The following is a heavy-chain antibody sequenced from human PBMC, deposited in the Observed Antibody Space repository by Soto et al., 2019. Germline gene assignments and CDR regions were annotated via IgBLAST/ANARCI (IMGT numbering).Heavy chain of an antibody. V-gene: IGHV1-69*06. J-gene: IGHJ4*02. Sequence: QVQLVQSRAEVQRPGSSVKVSCKASGGTFSSYAISWVRQAPGQGLEWMGGINPIFGTPHYAQKYQGRVTITADTFTNTAYMELTRLTSDDTAVYFCAREGRHFDYWGQGTLVTVSS. CDR3: AREGRHFDY. CDR1: GGTFSSYA. CDR2: INPIFGTP.